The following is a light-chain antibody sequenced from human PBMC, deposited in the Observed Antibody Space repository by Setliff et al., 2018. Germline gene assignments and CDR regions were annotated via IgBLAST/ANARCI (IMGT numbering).Light chain of an antibody. J-gene: IGLJ1*01. V-gene: IGLV2-8*01. CDR2: EVT. Sequence: QSVLTQSASVSGSPGQSITISCTGTSSDVASYNYVSWYQQHPGKAPRLIIYEVTKRPSGVPDRFSGSNSGNTASLTVSGLQAEDEADYYCTFYSGSNNCFFGSGTKVT. CDR1: SSDVASYNY. CDR3: TFYSGSNNCF.